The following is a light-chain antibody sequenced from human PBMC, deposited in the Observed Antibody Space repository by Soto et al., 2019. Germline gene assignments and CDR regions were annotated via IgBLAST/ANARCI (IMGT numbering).Light chain of an antibody. V-gene: IGKV1-5*03. CDR1: QTISSW. J-gene: IGKJ2*01. Sequence: DIQMTQSPSTLSGSVGDRVTITCRASQTISSWLAWYQQKPGKAPKLLIYKASTLKSGVPSRFSGSGSGTDFTLTISCLQPEDVATYYCQNYNSALFTFGQGTKVDIK. CDR2: KAS. CDR3: QNYNSALFT.